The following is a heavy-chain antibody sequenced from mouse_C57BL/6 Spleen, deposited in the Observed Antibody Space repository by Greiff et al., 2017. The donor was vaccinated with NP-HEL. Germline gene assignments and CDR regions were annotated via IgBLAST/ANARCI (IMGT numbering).Heavy chain of an antibody. CDR3: ARQGYYGSSLYYFDY. D-gene: IGHD1-1*01. J-gene: IGHJ2*01. Sequence: EVMLVESGGDLVKPGGSLKLSCAASGFTFSSYGMSWVRQTPDKRLEWVATISSGGSYTYYPDSVQGRFTISRDNAKNTLYLQMSSLKSEDTAMYYCARQGYYGSSLYYFDYWGQGTTLTVSS. CDR2: ISSGGSYT. V-gene: IGHV5-6*01. CDR1: GFTFSSYG.